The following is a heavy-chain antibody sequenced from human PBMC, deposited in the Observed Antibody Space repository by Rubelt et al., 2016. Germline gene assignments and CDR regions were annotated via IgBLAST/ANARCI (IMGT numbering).Heavy chain of an antibody. J-gene: IGHJ5*02. CDR3: AHIPYDVWSGWFWFDP. V-gene: IGHV2-5*02. CDR1: GFSLSTSGVG. D-gene: IGHD3-3*01. CDR2: IYWDVDK. Sequence: QITLKESGPTLVKPTQTLTLTCAFSGFSLSTSGVGVGWIRQPPGKALEWLALIYWDVDKRYSPSLKSRLTITKDASKNQVVLTITNMDPVDTATYYCAHIPYDVWSGWFWFDPWGQGTLVTVSS.